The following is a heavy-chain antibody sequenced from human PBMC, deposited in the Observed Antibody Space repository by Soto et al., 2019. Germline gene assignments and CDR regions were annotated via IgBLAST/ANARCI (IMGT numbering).Heavy chain of an antibody. Sequence: QVQLVESGGGVVQPGRSLRLSCAASGFTFRIYAMHWVRQAPGKGLECVAVISYDGSNKFYRDSVKGRFTISRDNSKNTLNLPINSLRYEDTAVYYCARGDREDIAVVIGARPGEYGVDVWGQGTTVTVSS. D-gene: IGHD2-15*01. CDR2: ISYDGSNK. V-gene: IGHV3-30-3*01. J-gene: IGHJ6*02. CDR3: ARGDREDIAVVIGARPGEYGVDV. CDR1: GFTFRIYA.